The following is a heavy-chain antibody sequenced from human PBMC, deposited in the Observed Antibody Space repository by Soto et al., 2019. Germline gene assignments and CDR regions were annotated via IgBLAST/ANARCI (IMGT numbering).Heavy chain of an antibody. V-gene: IGHV3-30-3*01. Sequence: QMQLVESGGGVVQPGRSLRLSCAASGFSFSSCAMHWVRQAPGKGLEWVAVVSHDGSNKYYADSVKGRVTISRDNSINTVYLQMNSLRAEDTAVYYCARVSIAVAGIAYYFDYWGQGTLVTVSS. CDR3: ARVSIAVAGIAYYFDY. J-gene: IGHJ4*02. D-gene: IGHD6-19*01. CDR2: VSHDGSNK. CDR1: GFSFSSCA.